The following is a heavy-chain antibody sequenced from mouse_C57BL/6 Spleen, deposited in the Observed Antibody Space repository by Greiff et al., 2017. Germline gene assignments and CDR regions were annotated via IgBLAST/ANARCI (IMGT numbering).Heavy chain of an antibody. V-gene: IGHV1-82*01. Sequence: QVQLKQSGPELVKPGASVKISCKASGYAFSSSWMNWVKQRPGKGLEWIGRVYPGDGDTNYNGKFKGKAKLTAEKSSSTAYMQLSSLTSEDSAVYFCARNQIYYDYERYYAMDYWGQGTSVTVSS. CDR1: GYAFSSSW. D-gene: IGHD2-4*01. CDR3: ARNQIYYDYERYYAMDY. CDR2: VYPGDGDT. J-gene: IGHJ4*01.